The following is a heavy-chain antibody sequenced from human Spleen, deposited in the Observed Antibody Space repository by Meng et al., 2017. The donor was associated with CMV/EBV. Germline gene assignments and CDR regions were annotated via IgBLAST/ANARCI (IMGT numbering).Heavy chain of an antibody. J-gene: IGHJ4*02. CDR1: GGSISSYY. Sequence: GSLRLSCTVSGGSISSYYWSWIRQPPGKGLEWIGNVYYSGSTTYNPSLKNRLSISVDTSMNQFSLRLSSVTAADTAVYYCAGVGAYWREDFWGQGTLVTVSS. V-gene: IGHV4-59*01. CDR3: AGVGAYWREDF. D-gene: IGHD1-1*01. CDR2: VYYSGST.